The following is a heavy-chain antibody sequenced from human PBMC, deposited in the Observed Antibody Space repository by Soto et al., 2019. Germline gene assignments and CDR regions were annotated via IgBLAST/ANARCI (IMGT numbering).Heavy chain of an antibody. CDR1: GGSISSGGYY. CDR2: IYYSGST. V-gene: IGHV4-31*03. J-gene: IGHJ4*02. CDR3: ARERPPYYDILTGFHGPDY. Sequence: QVQLQESGPGLVKPSQTLSLTCTVSGGSISSGGYYWSWIRQHPGKGLEWIGYIYYSGSTYYNPSLKSRVTISVDTSKNQFSLKLSSVTAADTAVYYCARERPPYYDILTGFHGPDYWGQGTLVTVSS. D-gene: IGHD3-9*01.